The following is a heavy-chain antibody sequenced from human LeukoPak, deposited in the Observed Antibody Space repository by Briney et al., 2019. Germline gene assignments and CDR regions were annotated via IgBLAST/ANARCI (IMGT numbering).Heavy chain of an antibody. CDR3: AKLGTMVRGDRP. J-gene: IGHJ4*02. Sequence: GGSLRLSCAASGFTFSTYAMSWVRQAPGKGLEWVSAISGSGGSTYYTDSVKGRFTISRDNSKNTLYLQMNSLRAEDTAVYYCAKLGTMVRGDRPWGQGTLVTVSS. V-gene: IGHV3-23*01. CDR2: ISGSGGST. CDR1: GFTFSTYA. D-gene: IGHD3-10*01.